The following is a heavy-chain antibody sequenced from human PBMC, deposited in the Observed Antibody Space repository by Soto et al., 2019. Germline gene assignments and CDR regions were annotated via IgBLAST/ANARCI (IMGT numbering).Heavy chain of an antibody. J-gene: IGHJ2*01. CDR1: GFTFSSYA. Sequence: PGGSLRLSCAASGFTFSSYAMHWVRQAPGKGLEWVAVISYDGSNKYYADSVKGRFTISRDNSKNTLYLQMNSLRAEDTAVYYCASHYYGSGSPSYWYFDLWGRGTLVTVSS. D-gene: IGHD3-10*01. V-gene: IGHV3-30-3*01. CDR3: ASHYYGSGSPSYWYFDL. CDR2: ISYDGSNK.